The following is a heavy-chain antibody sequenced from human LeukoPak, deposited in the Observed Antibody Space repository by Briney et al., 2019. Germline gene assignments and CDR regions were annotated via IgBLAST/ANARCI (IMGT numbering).Heavy chain of an antibody. CDR3: AQWSRYFDY. Sequence: GGSLRLSCAASGFTFSSYGMHWVRQAPGKGLEWVSGITGNGGTTYYADSVRGRFTISRDNSKNTLYLQMNSLRAEDTALYFCAQWSRYFDYWGQGTLVTVSS. J-gene: IGHJ4*02. CDR1: GFTFSSYG. V-gene: IGHV3-23*01. D-gene: IGHD1-26*01. CDR2: ITGNGGTT.